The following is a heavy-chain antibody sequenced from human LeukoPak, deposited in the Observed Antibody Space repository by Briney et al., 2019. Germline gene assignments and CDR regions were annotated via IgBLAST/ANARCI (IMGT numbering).Heavy chain of an antibody. CDR3: ARDNGSGYTKGYEHYYYYLDV. CDR2: IYTSGST. J-gene: IGHJ6*03. Sequence: SETLSLTCTVSGGSISSYYWSWIRQPAGKGLEWIGRIYTSGSTNYNPSLKSRVTMSVDTSKNQFSLKLSSVTAADTAVYYCARDNGSGYTKGYEHYYYYLDVWGKGTTVTVSS. D-gene: IGHD3-3*02. V-gene: IGHV4-4*07. CDR1: GGSISSYY.